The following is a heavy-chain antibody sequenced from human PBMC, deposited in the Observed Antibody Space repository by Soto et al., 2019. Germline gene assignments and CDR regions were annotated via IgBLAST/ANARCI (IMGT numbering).Heavy chain of an antibody. J-gene: IGHJ3*02. Sequence: ASVKVSCKASGGTFSSYTISWVRQAPGQGLEWMGGIIPIFGTANYAQKFQGRVTITADESTSTAYMELSSLRSEDTAVYYCARDQEYSGSYPDAFDIWGQGTMVTVSS. CDR1: GGTFSSYT. CDR2: IIPIFGTA. CDR3: ARDQEYSGSYPDAFDI. V-gene: IGHV1-69*13. D-gene: IGHD1-26*01.